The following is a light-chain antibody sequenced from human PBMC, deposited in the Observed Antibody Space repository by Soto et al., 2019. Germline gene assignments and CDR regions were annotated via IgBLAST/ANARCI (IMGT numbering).Light chain of an antibody. CDR3: KQYGRSWT. Sequence: PGPRATLSFRASENVYEYLAWLQKKPGQAPRLLIYDEINRATGIRARFSGSVCGRDFTLTISRLESEDFAVYYCKQYGRSWTFSPGTKVDIK. CDR2: DEI. V-gene: IGKV3-11*02. J-gene: IGKJ1*01. CDR1: ENVYEY.